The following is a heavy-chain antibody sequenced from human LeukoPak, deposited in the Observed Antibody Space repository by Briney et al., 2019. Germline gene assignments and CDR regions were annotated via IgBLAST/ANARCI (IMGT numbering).Heavy chain of an antibody. D-gene: IGHD5-18*01. CDR2: IYYSGST. J-gene: IGHJ5*02. Sequence: SETLSLTCTVSGGSISSYYWSWIRQPPGKGLEWIGYIYYSGSTNYNPSLKSRVTIPVDTSKNQFSLKLSSVTAADTAVYYCASNTAYKSGWFDPWGQGTLVTVSS. CDR3: ASNTAYKSGWFDP. CDR1: GGSISSYY. V-gene: IGHV4-59*01.